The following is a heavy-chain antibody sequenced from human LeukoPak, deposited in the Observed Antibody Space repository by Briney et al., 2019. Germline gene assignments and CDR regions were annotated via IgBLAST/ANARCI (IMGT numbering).Heavy chain of an antibody. CDR1: GFTFSGFG. J-gene: IGHJ4*02. Sequence: GGSLRLSCAALGFTFSGFGMNWVRQAPGKGLEWVSRIRRSGGSTYYADSAKGRFTISRDNSKNTLYLQMNSLRVEDTAIYYCATYSGSYFGYWGQGTLVTVSS. CDR3: ATYSGSYFGY. CDR2: IRRSGGST. D-gene: IGHD1-26*01. V-gene: IGHV3-23*01.